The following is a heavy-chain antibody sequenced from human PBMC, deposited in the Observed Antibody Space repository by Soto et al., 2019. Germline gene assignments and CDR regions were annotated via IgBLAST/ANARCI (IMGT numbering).Heavy chain of an antibody. Sequence: ASVKVSCKASGYTFTSYDINWVRQATGQGLEWMGWMNPNSGNTGYAQKFQGRVTMTRNTSISTAYMELSSLRSEDTAVYYCARTYSSSWTNDPMSYYYYYMDVWGKGTTVTVS. CDR2: MNPNSGNT. D-gene: IGHD6-6*01. CDR1: GYTFTSYD. V-gene: IGHV1-8*01. J-gene: IGHJ6*03. CDR3: ARTYSSSWTNDPMSYYYYYMDV.